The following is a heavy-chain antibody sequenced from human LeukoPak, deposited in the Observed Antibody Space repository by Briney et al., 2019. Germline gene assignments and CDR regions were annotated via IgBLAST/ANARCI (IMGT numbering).Heavy chain of an antibody. J-gene: IGHJ3*02. Sequence: GGSLRLSCAASGFIVTSNYMNWVRQAPGKGLEWVSVIYSSGSTYYADSVKGRFTISRDNSKNTLYLQMNSLRAEDTAIYYCARGSYGPNDAFDIWGQGTMVTVSS. CDR2: IYSSGST. CDR1: GFIVTSNY. CDR3: ARGSYGPNDAFDI. V-gene: IGHV3-53*01. D-gene: IGHD4-17*01.